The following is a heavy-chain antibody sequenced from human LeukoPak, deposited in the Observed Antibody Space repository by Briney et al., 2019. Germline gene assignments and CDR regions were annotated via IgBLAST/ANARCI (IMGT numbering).Heavy chain of an antibody. CDR2: IYTSGST. D-gene: IGHD3-10*01. Sequence: SETLSLTCTVSGGSISSYYWSWIRQPAGKGLAWIGRIYTSGSTNYNPSLKSRVTMSVDTSKNQFSLKLSSVTAADTAVYYCARDGSGWFDPWGQGTLVTVSS. CDR1: GGSISSYY. J-gene: IGHJ5*02. V-gene: IGHV4-4*07. CDR3: ARDGSGWFDP.